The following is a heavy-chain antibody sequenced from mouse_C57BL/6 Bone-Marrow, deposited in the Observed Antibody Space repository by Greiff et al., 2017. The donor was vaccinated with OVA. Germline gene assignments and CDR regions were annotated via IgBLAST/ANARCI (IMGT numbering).Heavy chain of an antibody. V-gene: IGHV14-1*01. CDR3: TSQLLRYWYFDV. D-gene: IGHD1-1*01. J-gene: IGHJ1*03. CDR2: IDPEDGDT. Sequence: VQLQQSGAELVRPGASVKLSCTASGFNIKDYYMHWVKQRPEQGLEWIGRIDPEDGDTEYAPKFKGKATMTADTSSNTAYLQLSSLTSEDTAVYYCTSQLLRYWYFDVWGTGTTVTVSS. CDR1: GFNIKDYY.